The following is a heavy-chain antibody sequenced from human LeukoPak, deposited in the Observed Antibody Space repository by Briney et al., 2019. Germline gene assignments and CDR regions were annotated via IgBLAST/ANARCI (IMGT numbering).Heavy chain of an antibody. J-gene: IGHJ3*02. CDR2: FDPEDGET. D-gene: IGHD3-10*01. Sequence: ASVKVSCKVSGYTLTELSMHWVRQAPGKGLEWMGGFDPEDGETIYAQKFQGRVTMTEDTSTDTAYMELSRLRSDDTAVYYCARAGSVPRDAFDIWGQGTMVTVSS. CDR3: ARAGSVPRDAFDI. V-gene: IGHV1-24*01. CDR1: GYTLTELS.